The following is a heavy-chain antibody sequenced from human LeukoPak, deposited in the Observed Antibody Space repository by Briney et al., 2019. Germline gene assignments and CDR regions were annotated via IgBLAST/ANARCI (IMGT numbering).Heavy chain of an antibody. D-gene: IGHD5-24*01. Sequence: GRSLRLSCAASGFTFDDYAMHWVRQAPGKGLEWVSGISWNSGSIGYADSVKGRFTISRDNAKNSLYLQMNSLRAEDMALYYCVKGDRDGYTTHMDVWGKGTTVTVSS. CDR3: VKGDRDGYTTHMDV. J-gene: IGHJ6*03. V-gene: IGHV3-9*03. CDR1: GFTFDDYA. CDR2: ISWNSGSI.